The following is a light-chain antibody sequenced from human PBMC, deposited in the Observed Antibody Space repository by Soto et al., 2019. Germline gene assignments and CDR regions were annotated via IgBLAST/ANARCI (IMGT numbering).Light chain of an antibody. V-gene: IGKV3-20*01. CDR2: GTS. J-gene: IGKJ1*01. CDR1: QSVSSSY. CDR3: QQYGSSSWT. Sequence: ENVLTQSPGTLSLSPGGRDTPSCRASQSVSSSYLAWYQQKPGQAPRLLIYGTSSRATAIPDRFSGSGSGTDFTLTISRLEPEDFAVYYCQQYGSSSWTFGQGTKVDIK.